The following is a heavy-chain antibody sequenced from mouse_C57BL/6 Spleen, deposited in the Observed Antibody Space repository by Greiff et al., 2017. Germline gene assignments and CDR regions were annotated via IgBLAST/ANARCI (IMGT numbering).Heavy chain of an antibody. CDR2: ISYDGSN. V-gene: IGHV3-6*01. D-gene: IGHD2-3*01. J-gene: IGHJ1*03. CDR3: ARGWLLPYWYFDV. CDR1: GYSITSGYY. Sequence: VQLKESGPGLVKPSQSLSLTCSVTGYSITSGYYWNWIRQFPGNKLEWMGYISYDGSNNYNPSLKNRISITRDTSKNQFFLKLNSVTTEDTATYYCARGWLLPYWYFDVWGTGTTVTVSS.